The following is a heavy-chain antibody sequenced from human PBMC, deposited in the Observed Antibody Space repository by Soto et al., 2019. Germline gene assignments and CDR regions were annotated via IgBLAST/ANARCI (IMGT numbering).Heavy chain of an antibody. J-gene: IGHJ5*02. CDR2: FDPEDGET. D-gene: IGHD1-7*01. CDR1: GYTLTELS. CDR3: ATLTETTWGGWFDP. Sequence: ASVKVSCKVSGYTLTELSMHWVRQAPGKGLEWMGGFDPEDGETIYAQKFQGRVTMTEDTSTDTAYMELSSLRSEDTAVYYCATLTETTWGGWFDPWGQGTLVTVSS. V-gene: IGHV1-24*01.